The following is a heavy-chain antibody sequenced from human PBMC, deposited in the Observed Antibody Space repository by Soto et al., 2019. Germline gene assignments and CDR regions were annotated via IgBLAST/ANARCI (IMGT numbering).Heavy chain of an antibody. D-gene: IGHD4-17*01. CDR2: IWYDGSNK. Sequence: QVQLVECGGGVDQPGRSLRLSCAASGFTFSSYGMHWVRQAPGKGLEWVAVIWYDGSNKYYADSVKGRFTISRDNSKNTLYLQMNSLRAEDTAVYYCARAQDYGDYYYYYGMDVWGQGTTVTVSS. CDR3: ARAQDYGDYYYYYGMDV. CDR1: GFTFSSYG. J-gene: IGHJ6*02. V-gene: IGHV3-33*01.